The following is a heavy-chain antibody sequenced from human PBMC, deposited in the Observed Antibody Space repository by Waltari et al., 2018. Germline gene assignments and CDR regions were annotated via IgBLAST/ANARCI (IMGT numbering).Heavy chain of an antibody. CDR2: IISSSSYI. V-gene: IGHV3-21*01. Sequence: EVQLVESGGGLVKPGGSLRLSCAASGFTFSSYSMNWVRQAPGKGLEWVSSIISSSSYIYYADSVKGRFTIFRDNAKNSLYMQMNSLRAEDTAVYYCAREISAGTGYFDYWGQGTLVTVSS. CDR1: GFTFSSYS. D-gene: IGHD6-13*01. J-gene: IGHJ4*02. CDR3: AREISAGTGYFDY.